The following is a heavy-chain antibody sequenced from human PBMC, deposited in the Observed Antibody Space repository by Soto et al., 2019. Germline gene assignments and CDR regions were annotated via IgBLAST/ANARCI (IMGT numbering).Heavy chain of an antibody. CDR3: VGYYYDTSGYYDDY. D-gene: IGHD3-22*01. Sequence: QVQLVQSGAEVKKPGSSVKVACKASGCTFSSFAISWVRQAPGQGLEWMGMLIPIFDSSKYAKKFQGRLTITANESLSTAYTELRSLRSEDTALFYCVGYYYDTSGYYDDYWGQGTLVTVSS. CDR1: GCTFSSFA. V-gene: IGHV1-69*18. CDR2: LIPIFDSS. J-gene: IGHJ4*02.